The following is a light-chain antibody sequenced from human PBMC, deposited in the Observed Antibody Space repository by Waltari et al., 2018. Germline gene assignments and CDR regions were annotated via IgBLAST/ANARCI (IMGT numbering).Light chain of an antibody. CDR1: PCISNW. V-gene: IGKV1-5*03. CDR2: KAS. CDR3: QQYNSYSLLT. J-gene: IGKJ4*01. Sequence: DIQMTPSPSTLFASVGDRVTITCRASPCISNWLAWYQQKPGKAPKLLLYKASTLDSWVPSRVSGSGAGTEVTLTISSLQPDDVATYYCQQYNSYSLLTFGGGTKVEIK.